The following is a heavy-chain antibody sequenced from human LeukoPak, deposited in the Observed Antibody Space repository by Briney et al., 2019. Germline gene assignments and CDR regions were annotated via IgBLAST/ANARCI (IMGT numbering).Heavy chain of an antibody. CDR3: AKDGAIFGVPITRGGMDV. D-gene: IGHD3-3*01. V-gene: IGHV3-9*01. CDR1: GFEFDEYA. Sequence: GGSLRLSCAVSGFEFDEYAMHWVRQVPGQGLEWVSGITWNSGSVGYADSVRGRFTISRDNAKNSLYLQMNSLRPEDTALYYCAKDGAIFGVPITRGGMDVWGQGTTVTVSS. CDR2: ITWNSGSV. J-gene: IGHJ6*02.